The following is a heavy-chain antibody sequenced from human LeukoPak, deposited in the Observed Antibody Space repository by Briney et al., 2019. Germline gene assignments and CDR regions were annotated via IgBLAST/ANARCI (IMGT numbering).Heavy chain of an antibody. D-gene: IGHD1-20*01. Sequence: SSETLSLTCTVSGGSISSYYWSWIRQPAGKGLEWIGRIYTSGSTNYNPSLKSRVTMSVDPSKNQFSLKLSSVTAADTAVYYCARGGYNWNPGWFDPWGQGTLVTVSS. J-gene: IGHJ5*02. CDR2: IYTSGST. V-gene: IGHV4-4*07. CDR3: ARGGYNWNPGWFDP. CDR1: GGSISSYY.